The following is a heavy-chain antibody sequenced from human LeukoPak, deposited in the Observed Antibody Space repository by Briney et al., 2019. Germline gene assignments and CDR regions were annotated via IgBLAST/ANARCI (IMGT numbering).Heavy chain of an antibody. CDR3: ARGPPPDYDYVWGSYRLDY. D-gene: IGHD3-16*02. J-gene: IGHJ4*02. CDR1: GGSISSSNYY. CDR2: IYYSGTT. Sequence: SETLSLTCTASGGSISSSNYYWGWIRQSPRKGLEWIGSIYYSGTTYYNPSLKSRVTISVDTSKNQFSLRLNSVTAADTAVYYCARGPPPDYDYVWGSYRLDYWGQGTLVTVSS. V-gene: IGHV4-39*07.